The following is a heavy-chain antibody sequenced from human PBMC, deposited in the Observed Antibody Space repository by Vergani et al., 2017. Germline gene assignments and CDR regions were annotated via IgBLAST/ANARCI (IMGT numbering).Heavy chain of an antibody. CDR3: AGKGTAKGHDY. J-gene: IGHJ4*02. CDR1: GFTFSSYS. V-gene: IGHV3-21*01. Sequence: EVQLVESGGGLVKPGGSLRLSCAASGFTFSSYSMNWVRQAPGKGLEWVSSISCSNTDIYYADSVKGRFTISRDNAKNSLYLQMNSLRAEDTAVYDCAGKGTAKGHDYWGQGTLVTVSS. CDR2: ISCSNTDI. D-gene: IGHD5-18*01.